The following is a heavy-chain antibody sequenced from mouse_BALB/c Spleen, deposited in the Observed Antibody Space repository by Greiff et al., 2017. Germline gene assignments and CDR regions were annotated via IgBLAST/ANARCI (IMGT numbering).Heavy chain of an antibody. CDR1: GFTFSDYY. CDR3: ARDQYYGSSYGYFDV. D-gene: IGHD1-1*01. Sequence: EVKVVESGGGLVKPGGSLKLSCAASGFTFSDYYMYWVRQTPEKRLEWVATISDGGSYTYYPDSVKGRFTISRDNAKNNLYLQMSSLKSEDTAMYYCARDQYYGSSYGYFDVWGAGTTVTVSS. CDR2: ISDGGSYT. J-gene: IGHJ1*01. V-gene: IGHV5-4*02.